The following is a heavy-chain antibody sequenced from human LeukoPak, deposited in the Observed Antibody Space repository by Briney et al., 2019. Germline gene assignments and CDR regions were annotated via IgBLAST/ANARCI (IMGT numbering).Heavy chain of an antibody. CDR1: EFSVGSNY. D-gene: IGHD2-15*01. J-gene: IGHJ4*02. CDR3: ARHVSDYIVVVVAATKGYYFDY. Sequence: PGGSLRLSCAASEFSVGSNYMTWTRQPPGKGREWSGEINHSGSTNYNPSLKSRVTISVDTSKNQFPLKLSSVTAADTAVYYCARHVSDYIVVVVAATKGYYFDYWGQGTLVTVSS. CDR2: INHSGST. V-gene: IGHV4-34*01.